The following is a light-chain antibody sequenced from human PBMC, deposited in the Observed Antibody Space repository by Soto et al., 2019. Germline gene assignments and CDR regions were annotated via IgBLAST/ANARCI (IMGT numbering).Light chain of an antibody. CDR1: QSILYSSNNKNY. J-gene: IGKJ1*01. Sequence: DIVMTQSPDSLAMSLGERATINCKSSQSILYSSNNKNYLAWYQQKPGQPPKLLIYWASTRQSGVPDRFSGSGSGTDFTLTISSLQAEDVAVYFYQQYFSSLWSFGQGTKVEIK. CDR2: WAS. V-gene: IGKV4-1*01. CDR3: QQYFSSLWS.